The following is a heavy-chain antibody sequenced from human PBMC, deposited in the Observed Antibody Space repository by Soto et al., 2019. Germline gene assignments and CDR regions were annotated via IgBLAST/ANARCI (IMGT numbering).Heavy chain of an antibody. D-gene: IGHD6-19*01. V-gene: IGHV1-18*04. J-gene: IGHJ4*02. CDR3: ARASDGYRSGWYVGYFDY. Sequence: ASVKVSCKASGYTFTSYGISWVRQAPGQGLEWMGWIRAYNGYTNYAQKFQGRVTITTDTSTSTAYMELRSLISDDTAVYYCARASDGYRSGWYVGYFDYWGQGTLVTVSS. CDR2: IRAYNGYT. CDR1: GYTFTSYG.